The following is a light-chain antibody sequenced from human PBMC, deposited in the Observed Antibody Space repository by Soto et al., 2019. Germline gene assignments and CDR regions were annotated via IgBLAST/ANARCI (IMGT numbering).Light chain of an antibody. CDR1: GSDVGGCNY. Sequence: QSALTQPASVSGSPGQSITISCTGAGSDVGGCNYVSWYQQHPGQAPKLIIYDVTNRHSGISNRFSGSKSGNTAPLTISGLQTDDESDYYCISFTSRHIYVCGTGTKVTVL. V-gene: IGLV2-14*03. CDR2: DVT. J-gene: IGLJ1*01. CDR3: ISFTSRHIYV.